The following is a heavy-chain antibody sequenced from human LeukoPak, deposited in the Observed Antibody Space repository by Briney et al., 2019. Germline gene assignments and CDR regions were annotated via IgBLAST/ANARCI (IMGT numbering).Heavy chain of an antibody. CDR1: RFTFSSYS. CDR3: ARDIAVAGGFDY. D-gene: IGHD6-19*01. V-gene: IGHV3-21*01. CDR2: ISSSSSYI. J-gene: IGHJ4*02. Sequence: GGSLRLSCAASRFTFSSYSMNWVRQAPGKGLEWVSSISSSSSYIYYADSVKGRFTISRDNAKSSLYLQMNSLRAEDTAVYYCARDIAVAGGFDYWGQGTLVTVSS.